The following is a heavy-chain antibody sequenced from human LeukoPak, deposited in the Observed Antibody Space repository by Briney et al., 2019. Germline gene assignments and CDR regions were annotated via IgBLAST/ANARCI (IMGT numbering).Heavy chain of an antibody. CDR1: GGSISSSSYY. CDR2: IYYSGST. CDR3: ARHMVIGYYFDY. D-gene: IGHD3-22*01. Sequence: SETLSLTCTVSGGSISSSSYYWGWLRQPPGTGLEWIGSIYYSGSTYYNPSLKSRVTISVDTSKNQFSLKLSSVTAADTAVYYCARHMVIGYYFDYWGQGTLVTVSS. V-gene: IGHV4-39*01. J-gene: IGHJ4*02.